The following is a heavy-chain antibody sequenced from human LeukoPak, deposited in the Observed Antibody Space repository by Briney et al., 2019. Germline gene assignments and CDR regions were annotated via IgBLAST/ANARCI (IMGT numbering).Heavy chain of an antibody. CDR3: ARVADFAPYYYYGMDV. V-gene: IGHV4-59*01. J-gene: IGHJ6*02. Sequence: PSETLSLTCTVSGGSISSYYWSWIRQPPGKGLEWIGYIYYSGSTNYNPSLKSRVTISVATSKNQFSLKLSSVTAADTAVYYCARVADFAPYYYYGMDVWGQGTTVTVSS. CDR1: GGSISSYY. D-gene: IGHD3-3*01. CDR2: IYYSGST.